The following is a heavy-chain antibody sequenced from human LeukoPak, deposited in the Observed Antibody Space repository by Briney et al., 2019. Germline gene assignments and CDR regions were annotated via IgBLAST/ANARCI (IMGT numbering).Heavy chain of an antibody. J-gene: IGHJ4*02. V-gene: IGHV4-34*01. CDR3: ASLYSGYDSYFDY. Sequence: SGTLSLTCAVYGGSFSGYYWSWTRQPPGKGLEWIGEINHSGSTNYNPSLKSRVTISVDTSKNQFSLKLSSVTAADTAVYYCASLYSGYDSYFDYWGQGTLVTVSS. D-gene: IGHD5-12*01. CDR1: GGSFSGYY. CDR2: INHSGST.